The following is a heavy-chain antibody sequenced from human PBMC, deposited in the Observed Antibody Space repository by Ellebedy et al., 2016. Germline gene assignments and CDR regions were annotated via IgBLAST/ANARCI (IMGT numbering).Heavy chain of an antibody. J-gene: IGHJ4*02. Sequence: ASVKVSXKASSYTFTSFGINWVRQATGQGLEWMGWMNPNSGNTGYAQKFQGRVTMTRNTSISTVYMELSSLRSEDTAVYYCARGMDGSGSYAFGGFDYWGQGTLVTVSS. D-gene: IGHD3-10*01. V-gene: IGHV1-8*02. CDR2: MNPNSGNT. CDR1: SYTFTSFG. CDR3: ARGMDGSGSYAFGGFDY.